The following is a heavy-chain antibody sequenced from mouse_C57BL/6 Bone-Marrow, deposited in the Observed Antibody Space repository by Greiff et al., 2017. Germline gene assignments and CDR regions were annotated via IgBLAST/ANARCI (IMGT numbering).Heavy chain of an antibody. CDR1: GYTFTSYW. CDR2: IDPSDSET. J-gene: IGHJ3*01. CDR3: ASEDYSNFGGCAD. V-gene: IGHV1-52*01. D-gene: IGHD2-5*01. Sequence: QVQLQQPGAELVRPGSSVKLSCKASGYTFTSYWMHWVKQRPIQGLEWIGNIDPSDSETHYNQKFKDKDTLTVDKSSSTAYMQLSSLTSEDSAVXYCASEDYSNFGGCADWGQGTLVTVSA.